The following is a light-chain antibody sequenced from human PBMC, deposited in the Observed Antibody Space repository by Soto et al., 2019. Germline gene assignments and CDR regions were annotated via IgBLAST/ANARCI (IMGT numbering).Light chain of an antibody. Sequence: QSALTQPASVSGSPGQSITISCTGTSSDVGGYNYVSWYQQHPGKAPKLMIYEVSNRPSGVSNRFSGSKSGNTASLTISGLQAEDEADYSCSSYTISSTHVVFGGGTKLTVL. J-gene: IGLJ2*01. CDR2: EVS. CDR1: SSDVGGYNY. CDR3: SSYTISSTHVV. V-gene: IGLV2-14*01.